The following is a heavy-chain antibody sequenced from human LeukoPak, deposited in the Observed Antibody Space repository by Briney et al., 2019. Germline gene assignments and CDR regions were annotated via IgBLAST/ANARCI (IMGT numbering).Heavy chain of an antibody. CDR2: IYYSGST. V-gene: IGHV4-30-4*01. J-gene: IGHJ4*02. D-gene: IGHD1/OR15-1a*01. Sequence: SETLSLTCTVSGGSISGDDYYWSWLRQPPGQGLEWIGYIYYSGSTYYNPSLKSRVTMSVDTSKNQFSLNLSSVTAADTAVYYCARGVFETRYDYWGQGTLVTVSS. CDR1: GGSISGDDYY. CDR3: ARGVFETRYDY.